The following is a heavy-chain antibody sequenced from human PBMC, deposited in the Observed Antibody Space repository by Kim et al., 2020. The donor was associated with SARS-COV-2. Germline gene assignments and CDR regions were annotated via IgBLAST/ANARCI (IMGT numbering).Heavy chain of an antibody. CDR1: GFTFDTYA. D-gene: IGHD5-12*01. J-gene: IGHJ6*01. CDR2: ISGNGVNK. CDR3: AKAADMDGYNYYYYYGM. Sequence: GGSLRLSCVASGFTFDTYAMSWVRQAPGKGLEWVSVISGNGVNKFYADSVRGRFTISRDNSKNTLYLQMNSLRDEDTALYYCAKAADMDGYNYYYYYGM. V-gene: IGHV3-23*01.